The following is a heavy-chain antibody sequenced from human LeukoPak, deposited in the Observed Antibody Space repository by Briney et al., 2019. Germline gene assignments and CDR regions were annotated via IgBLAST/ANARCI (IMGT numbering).Heavy chain of an antibody. Sequence: PSETLSLTCTVSGGSISSSSYYWGWIRQPPGKGLEWIGDINYSGSTNYNPPLKSRVTISVDSSKRHFSLKLTSVTATDTAVYYCARGVTSFRGHPYYFDFWGQGNLVAVSS. V-gene: IGHV4-61*05. CDR1: GGSISSSSYY. J-gene: IGHJ4*02. CDR2: INYSGST. CDR3: ARGVTSFRGHPYYFDF. D-gene: IGHD3-3*02.